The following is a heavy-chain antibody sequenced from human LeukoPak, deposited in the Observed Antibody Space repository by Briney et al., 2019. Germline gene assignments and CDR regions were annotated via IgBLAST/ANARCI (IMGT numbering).Heavy chain of an antibody. D-gene: IGHD4-23*01. V-gene: IGHV4-31*03. J-gene: IGHJ2*01. Sequence: SETLSLTCTVSGGSISSGGYYWSWIRQHPGKGLEWIAYIYYSGSTYYNPSLKSRVTISVDTSKNQFSLKLSSVTAADTAVYYCARDRYTVVSWYFDLWGRGTLVT. CDR1: GGSISSGGYY. CDR2: IYYSGST. CDR3: ARDRYTVVSWYFDL.